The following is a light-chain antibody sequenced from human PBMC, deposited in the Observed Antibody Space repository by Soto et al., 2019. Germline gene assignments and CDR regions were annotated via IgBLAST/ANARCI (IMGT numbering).Light chain of an antibody. V-gene: IGLV2-8*01. Sequence: QSVLTQPPSLFGSPGHSVTISCAGTSSDVVVCNYVSWYQHHPGKTPQFIIYGVNTRPSGVPDRFSGSKSGNTASLSVSGLQAEDEADYYCSSYAGINPSWVFGTGTKVTVL. J-gene: IGLJ1*01. CDR2: GVN. CDR3: SSYAGINPSWV. CDR1: SSDVVVCNY.